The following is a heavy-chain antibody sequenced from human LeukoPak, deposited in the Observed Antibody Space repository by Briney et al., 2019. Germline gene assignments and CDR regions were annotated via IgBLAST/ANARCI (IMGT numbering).Heavy chain of an antibody. J-gene: IGHJ3*02. Sequence: SETLSLTCIVSGGSISSGDYYWSWIRQPPGEGLEWIGYIYYTRSTYYNPSLKSRVTISMDTSKNQFSLKLTSVTAADTALYYCTRGAVTIFGVVTKAFDIWGQGTMVTVSS. D-gene: IGHD3-3*01. CDR3: TRGAVTIFGVVTKAFDI. CDR1: GGSISSGDYY. CDR2: IYYTRST. V-gene: IGHV4-30-4*08.